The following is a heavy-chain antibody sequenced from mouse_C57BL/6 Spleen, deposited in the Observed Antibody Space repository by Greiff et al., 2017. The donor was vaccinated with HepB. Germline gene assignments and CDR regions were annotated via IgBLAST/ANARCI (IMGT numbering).Heavy chain of an antibody. V-gene: IGHV1-15*01. J-gene: IGHJ3*01. CDR3: TRRTAQATSAWFAY. CDR2: IDPETGGT. D-gene: IGHD3-2*02. CDR1: GYTFTDYE. Sequence: QVQLQQSGAELVRPGASVTLSCKASGYTFTDYEMHWVKQTPVHGLEWIGAIDPETGGTAYNQKFKGKAILTADKSSSTAYMELRSLTSEDSAVYYGTRRTAQATSAWFAYWGQGTLVTVSA.